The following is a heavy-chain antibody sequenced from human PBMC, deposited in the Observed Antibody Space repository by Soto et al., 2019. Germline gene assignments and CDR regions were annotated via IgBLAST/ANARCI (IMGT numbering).Heavy chain of an antibody. CDR2: IHDSGIT. Sequence: PSETLSLTCAVSGGSISNSQWWSWVRQSPGKGLEWIGEIHDSGITNYNPSLKSRVTMSVDKSKNQFSLKLSSVIAADTAVYYCARGGAHSSSSPHYYGMDVWGQGTTVTVSS. V-gene: IGHV4-4*02. CDR3: ARGGAHSSSSPHYYGMDV. D-gene: IGHD6-6*01. CDR1: GGSISNSQW. J-gene: IGHJ6*02.